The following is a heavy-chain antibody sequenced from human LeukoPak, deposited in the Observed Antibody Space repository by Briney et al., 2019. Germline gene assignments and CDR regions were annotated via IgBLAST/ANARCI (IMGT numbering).Heavy chain of an antibody. CDR2: IDPSDSYT. D-gene: IGHD6-19*01. Sequence: GESLRISCKGSGXSFTTYYSTWVRQMPGKGLEWMGRIDPSDSYTNYSPSFQGHVTISADKSISTAYLQWSSLKASDTAMYYCASVGAMAVSGDDYWGQGTLVTVSS. CDR1: GXSFTTYY. CDR3: ASVGAMAVSGDDY. V-gene: IGHV5-10-1*01. J-gene: IGHJ4*02.